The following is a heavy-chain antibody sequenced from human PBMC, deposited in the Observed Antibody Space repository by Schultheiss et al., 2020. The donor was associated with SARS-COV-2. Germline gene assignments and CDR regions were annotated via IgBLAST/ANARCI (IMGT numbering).Heavy chain of an antibody. D-gene: IGHD6-13*01. CDR2: IYYSGST. J-gene: IGHJ6*02. Sequence: SETLSLTCAVSGGSISSSNWWSWIRQHPGKGLEWIGYIYYSGSTYYNPSLKSRVTISVDTSKNQFSLKLSSVTAADTAVYYCARDGIAAAGTPLYGMDVWGQGTTVTVSS. CDR3: ARDGIAAAGTPLYGMDV. CDR1: GGSISSSNW. V-gene: IGHV4-4*02.